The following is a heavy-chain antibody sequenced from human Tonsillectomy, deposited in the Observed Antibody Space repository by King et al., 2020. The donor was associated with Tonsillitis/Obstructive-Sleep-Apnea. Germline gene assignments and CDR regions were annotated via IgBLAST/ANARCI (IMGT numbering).Heavy chain of an antibody. CDR2: IYSGGST. D-gene: IGHD3-10*01. CDR3: ARDQDYGSGSYFHYYYYMDV. J-gene: IGHJ6*03. CDR1: GFTVSSNY. Sequence: VQLVESGGGLIQPGGSLRLSCAASGFTVSSNYMSWVRQAPGKGLEWGSVIYSGGSTYYADSVKGRFTISRDNSKNTLYLQMNSLRAEDTAVYYGARDQDYGSGSYFHYYYYMDVWGKGTTVTVSS. V-gene: IGHV3-53*01.